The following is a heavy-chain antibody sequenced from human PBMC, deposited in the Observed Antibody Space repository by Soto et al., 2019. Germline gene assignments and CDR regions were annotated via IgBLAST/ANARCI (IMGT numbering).Heavy chain of an antibody. J-gene: IGHJ4*02. CDR3: ASRPADRNYDGVFDF. D-gene: IGHD3-22*01. CDR1: GFTFSSHW. Sequence: GGSLRLSCVGSGFTFSSHWMTWVCQAPGKALEWVANIKQDGSEKYYVDSVKGRFTISRDNAKNSVFLQMNSLRAEDTAVYYCASRPADRNYDGVFDFWGPGTLVTVSS. V-gene: IGHV3-7*03. CDR2: IKQDGSEK.